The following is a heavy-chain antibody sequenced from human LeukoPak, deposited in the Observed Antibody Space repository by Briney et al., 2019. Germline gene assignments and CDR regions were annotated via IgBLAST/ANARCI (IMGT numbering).Heavy chain of an antibody. CDR2: ISSSGNSI. Sequence: GGSLRLSCAASGFTFGDYYMSWIRQAPGKGLEWVSYISSSGNSISYADSVKGRFTISGDNAKNSLFLQMNSLRAEDTATYYCARGEFGDYYYFYMDVWGKGTTVTVSS. CDR1: GFTFGDYY. D-gene: IGHD2/OR15-2a*01. V-gene: IGHV3-11*04. J-gene: IGHJ6*03. CDR3: ARGEFGDYYYFYMDV.